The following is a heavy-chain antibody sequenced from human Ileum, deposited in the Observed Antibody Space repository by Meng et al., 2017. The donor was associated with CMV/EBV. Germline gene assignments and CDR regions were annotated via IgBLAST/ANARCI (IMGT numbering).Heavy chain of an antibody. Sequence: GESLKISCAASGFTFSSYGMHWVRQAPGKGLEWVAFIRYDGSNKYYADSVKGRFTISRDSARNLLHLQMNSLRADDTGLYYCARVFNSGSFDLWGLGTLVTVSS. CDR3: ARVFNSGSFDL. CDR1: GFTFSSYG. CDR2: IRYDGSNK. J-gene: IGHJ5*02. D-gene: IGHD1-26*01. V-gene: IGHV3-30*02.